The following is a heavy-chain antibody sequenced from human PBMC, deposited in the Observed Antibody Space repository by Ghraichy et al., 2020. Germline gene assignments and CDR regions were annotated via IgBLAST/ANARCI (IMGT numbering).Heavy chain of an antibody. V-gene: IGHV3-13*01. CDR3: ARALPSSYGLFDS. J-gene: IGHJ4*02. Sequence: GESLNISCAASGFTFNNYDIHWVRQATGKGPEWVSGIGIPGDTYYPGSVKGRFTIPRENAKNSLYLQMNSLRAGDTAVYFCARALPSSYGLFDSWGQGTLVTVSS. D-gene: IGHD4-17*01. CDR2: IGIPGDT. CDR1: GFTFNNYD.